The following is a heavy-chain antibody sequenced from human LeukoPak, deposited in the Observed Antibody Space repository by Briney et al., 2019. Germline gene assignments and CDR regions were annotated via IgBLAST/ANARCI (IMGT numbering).Heavy chain of an antibody. J-gene: IGHJ3*02. D-gene: IGHD1-26*01. CDR3: ARSGRGGAFDI. CDR1: GFTLSSYW. V-gene: IGHV3-74*01. Sequence: AGGSLRLSCAGSGFTLSSYWMYWVRHAPGKGLVWVSRFYSDGSRTNYADSVKGRFTISGDNAKNTQYLQMNSRRAEDTAVYYCARSGRGGAFDIWGQGTMVTVSS. CDR2: FYSDGSRT.